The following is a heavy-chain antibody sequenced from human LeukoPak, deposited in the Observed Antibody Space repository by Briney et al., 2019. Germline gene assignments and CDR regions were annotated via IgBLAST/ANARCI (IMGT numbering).Heavy chain of an antibody. J-gene: IGHJ4*02. CDR3: ARERGYSGYDYFIDSPSDY. D-gene: IGHD5-12*01. CDR1: GFTFSSYE. CDR2: ISSSGSII. V-gene: IGHV3-48*03. Sequence: GGSLRLSCAASGFTFSSYEMNWVGQAPGKGLEWVSYISSSGSIIYNADSVKGRFTISRDNAKNSLYLQMNSLRAEDTAVYYCARERGYSGYDYFIDSPSDYWGQGTLVTVSS.